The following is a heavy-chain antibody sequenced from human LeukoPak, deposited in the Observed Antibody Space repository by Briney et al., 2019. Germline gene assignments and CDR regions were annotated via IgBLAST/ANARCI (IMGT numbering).Heavy chain of an antibody. J-gene: IGHJ4*02. D-gene: IGHD1-1*01. CDR3: VHRQTGSTSFDY. CDR2: IFWDDDK. V-gene: IGHV2-5*02. CDR1: GFSLTTTGVA. Sequence: TGPTLVNPTQTLTLTCSFSGFSLTTTGVAVGWIRQPPGKALEWLALIFWDDDKKYSPSLKSRVTITKDTSNNQVVLIITNMDPVDTATYHCVHRQTGSTSFDYWGQGTLVIVSS.